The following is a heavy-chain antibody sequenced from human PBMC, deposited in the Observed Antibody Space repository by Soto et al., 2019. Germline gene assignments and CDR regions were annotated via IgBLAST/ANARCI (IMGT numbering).Heavy chain of an antibody. D-gene: IGHD2-15*01. CDR3: VGGAWWESEY. V-gene: IGHV3-7*03. Sequence: EVRLVESGGGLVQPGGSLRLSCAASGFTFSTYWMNWVRQAPGMGLEWLAIIKKDGSQTYYVDSVKGRFTIARDNVKTLSSLQMKSLLDDDTVLYYGVGGAWWESEYWGQGTLVTVSS. CDR2: IKKDGSQT. CDR1: GFTFSTYW. J-gene: IGHJ4*02.